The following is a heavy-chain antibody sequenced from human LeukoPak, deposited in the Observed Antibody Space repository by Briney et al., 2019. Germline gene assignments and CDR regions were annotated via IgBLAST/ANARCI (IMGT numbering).Heavy chain of an antibody. CDR2: INPNSGGT. J-gene: IGHJ6*03. V-gene: IGHV1-2*04. CDR3: ARGAADPDYYYYYYMDV. D-gene: IGHD6-13*01. Sequence: ASVKVSCKASGYTFTGYYMHWVRQAPGQGLEWMGWINPNSGGTNYAQKFQGWVTMTRDTSISTAYMELSRLRSDDTAVYYCARGAADPDYYYYYYMDVWGKGTTVTVSS. CDR1: GYTFTGYY.